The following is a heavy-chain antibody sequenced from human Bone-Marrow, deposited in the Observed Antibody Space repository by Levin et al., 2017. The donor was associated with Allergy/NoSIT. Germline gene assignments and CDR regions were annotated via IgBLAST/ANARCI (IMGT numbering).Heavy chain of an antibody. D-gene: IGHD6-13*01. J-gene: IGHJ4*02. V-gene: IGHV3-15*04. CDR3: AKYSTVGSLHF. CDR1: GFPFGDAW. Sequence: AGGSLRLSCAVSGFPFGDAWMSWVRQAPGKGLEWVGRIESKTAGGTTGYAAPAKGRFTISRHDSENTLYLQMNSLKTEDTAVYYCAKYSTVGSLHFWGQGTLVTVSS. CDR2: IESKTAGGTT.